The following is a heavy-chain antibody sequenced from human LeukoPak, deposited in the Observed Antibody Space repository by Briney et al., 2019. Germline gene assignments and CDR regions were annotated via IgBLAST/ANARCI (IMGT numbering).Heavy chain of an antibody. CDR2: ISAYNGNT. CDR3: ARDRGLVGAMGSFWFDP. Sequence: ASVKVSCKASGYTFTSYGISWVRQAPGQGLEWMGWISAYNGNTNYAQKLQGRVTMTTDTSTSTAYMELRSLRSDDTAVYYCARDRGLVGAMGSFWFDPWGQGTLVTVSS. CDR1: GYTFTSYG. J-gene: IGHJ5*02. V-gene: IGHV1-18*01. D-gene: IGHD1-26*01.